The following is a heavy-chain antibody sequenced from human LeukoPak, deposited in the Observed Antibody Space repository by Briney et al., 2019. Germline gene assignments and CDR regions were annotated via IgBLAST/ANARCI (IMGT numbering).Heavy chain of an antibody. CDR1: GFTFSRYS. Sequence: GGSLRLSCAASGFTFSRYSVNWVRQAPGKGLEWVSCITGGSDYIFYADSVRGRFTISRDNSKSTLYLQMSSLRAEDTAVYYCARGPGSSGGAYVGDYWGHGALVTVSS. J-gene: IGHJ4*01. CDR2: ITGGSDYI. V-gene: IGHV3-21*01. CDR3: ARGPGSSGGAYVGDY. D-gene: IGHD3-22*01.